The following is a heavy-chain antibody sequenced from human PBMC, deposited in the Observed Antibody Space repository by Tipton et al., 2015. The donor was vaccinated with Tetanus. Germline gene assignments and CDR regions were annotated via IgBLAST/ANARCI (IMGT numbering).Heavy chain of an antibody. V-gene: IGHV4-31*03. Sequence: TLSLTCTVSGASINAGGYLWTWVRQLPGKGLEWIGNIYYTALTSYTPSLNSRVSISVDTSKNQFSLNLTSVTAADTAVYFCARRGEARSNWFDSWGQGTLVTVSS. CDR1: GASINAGGYL. J-gene: IGHJ5*01. CDR2: IYYTALT. D-gene: IGHD2-21*01. CDR3: ARRGEARSNWFDS.